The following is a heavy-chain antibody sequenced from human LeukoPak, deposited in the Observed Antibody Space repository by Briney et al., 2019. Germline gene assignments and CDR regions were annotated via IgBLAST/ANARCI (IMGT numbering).Heavy chain of an antibody. Sequence: GGSLRLSCAASGFTVSTRHMSWVRQAPGKGLEWVSLIYTGGSTYYADSVKGRFTISGDDSKNTLYLQMNSLRAEDTAVYYCAGKCCSGGYCYWVDDYWGQGTLVTVSS. V-gene: IGHV3-53*01. CDR2: IYTGGST. D-gene: IGHD2-15*01. CDR1: GFTVSTRH. CDR3: AGKCCSGGYCYWVDDY. J-gene: IGHJ4*02.